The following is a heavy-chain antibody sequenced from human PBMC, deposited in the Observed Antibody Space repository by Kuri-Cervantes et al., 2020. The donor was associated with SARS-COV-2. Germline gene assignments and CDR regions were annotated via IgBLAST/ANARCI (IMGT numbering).Heavy chain of an antibody. V-gene: IGHV3-48*04. D-gene: IGHD3-16*01. CDR1: GFIFSRYS. J-gene: IGHJ6*03. Sequence: GESLKISCEVSGFIFSRYSMNWVRQAPGKGLEWVSHISGSSNTIYYADSVKGRFTISRDNAKNSLYLEMDGLRPEDTAVYYCARDMTFDEYGDYFYYYMEVWGKGTTVTVSS. CDR2: ISGSSNTI. CDR3: ARDMTFDEYGDYFYYYMEV.